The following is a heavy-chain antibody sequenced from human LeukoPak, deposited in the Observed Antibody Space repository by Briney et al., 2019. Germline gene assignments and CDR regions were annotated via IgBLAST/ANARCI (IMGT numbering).Heavy chain of an antibody. Sequence: SWGSLRRSAAASTFTFNNAWRSRERQAPGQGRKWCIRIKSKTEDCTTDYGATVKGRFTISRDDSKNTLCLQMYSLKTEDTAVYCCTTPVGGCGFYYSGMAVWGKGTSATVPS. V-gene: IGHV3-15*01. D-gene: IGHD4/OR15-4a*01. CDR1: TFTFNNAW. CDR2: IKSKTEDCTT. J-gene: IGHJ6*04. CDR3: TTPVGGCGFYYSGMAV.